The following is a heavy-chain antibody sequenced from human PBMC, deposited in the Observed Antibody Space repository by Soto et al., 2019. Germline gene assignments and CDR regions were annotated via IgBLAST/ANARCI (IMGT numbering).Heavy chain of an antibody. D-gene: IGHD5-12*01. J-gene: IGHJ5*02. CDR1: GYTFFTYD. Sequence: QVHLVQSGVEVKTPGASVKVSCQASGYTFFTYDISWVRQAPGQGLEWMGWISTYSGDTKYAQKFQGRVTMTTDTSTTTAYLELRSLRSDAKAVYYCAIHHGPTTSENWFDPWGQGTLVTVSS. CDR2: ISTYSGDT. V-gene: IGHV1-18*01. CDR3: AIHHGPTTSENWFDP.